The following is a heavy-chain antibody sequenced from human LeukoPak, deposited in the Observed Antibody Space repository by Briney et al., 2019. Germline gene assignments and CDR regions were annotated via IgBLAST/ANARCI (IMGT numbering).Heavy chain of an antibody. CDR1: GYTFTGYY. CDR3: AAVVPAAMGPFDY. V-gene: IGHV1-2*02. CDR2: INPNSGGT. Sequence: ASVKVSCKASGYTFTGYYMHWVRQAPGQGLEWRGWINPNSGGTNYAQKFQGRVTMTRDTSISTAYMELSRLRSDDTAVYYCAAVVPAAMGPFDYWGQGTLVTVSS. J-gene: IGHJ4*02. D-gene: IGHD2-2*01.